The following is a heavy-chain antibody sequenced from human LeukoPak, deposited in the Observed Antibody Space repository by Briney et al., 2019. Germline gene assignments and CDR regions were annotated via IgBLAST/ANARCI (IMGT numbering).Heavy chain of an antibody. CDR3: ARGSYDILCELDP. Sequence: KPGGSLRLSCAASGFTFSSYSMSWVRQAPGKGLEWVSSISSSSSSYIYYADSVKGRFTISRDNAKNSLYLQVNSLRAEDTAVYYCARGSYDILCELDPWGQGTLVTVSS. J-gene: IGHJ5*02. CDR1: GFTFSSYS. V-gene: IGHV3-21*01. CDR2: ISSSSSSYI. D-gene: IGHD3-9*01.